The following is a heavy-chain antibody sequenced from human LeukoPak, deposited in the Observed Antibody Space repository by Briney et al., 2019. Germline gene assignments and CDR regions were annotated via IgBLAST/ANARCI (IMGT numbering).Heavy chain of an antibody. CDR3: ERDSRYYDSSGYYDY. V-gene: IGHV4-61*02. D-gene: IGHD3-22*01. CDR1: GGSISSGSDY. J-gene: IGHJ4*02. Sequence: SETLSLTCTVSGGSISSGSDYWSWIRQPAGKGLEWIGRIYTSGSTNYNPSLKSRVTISGDTSKNQFSLKLSSVTAADTAVYYCERDSRYYDSSGYYDYWGQGTLVTVSS. CDR2: IYTSGST.